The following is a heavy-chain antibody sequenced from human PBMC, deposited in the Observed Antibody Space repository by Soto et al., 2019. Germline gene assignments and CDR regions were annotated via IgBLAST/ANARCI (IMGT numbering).Heavy chain of an antibody. Sequence: GRSLRLSCAALGSTFRSYDVTWVRQAPGKGREWASSISASGGNTYYADSVKGRFTISRDHSKNTLYLQMNSLRAEDTAVYYCAKADGNTRMDVWGQGTTVTVSS. V-gene: IGHV3-23*01. CDR1: GSTFRSYD. CDR2: ISASGGNT. CDR3: AKADGNTRMDV. J-gene: IGHJ6*02.